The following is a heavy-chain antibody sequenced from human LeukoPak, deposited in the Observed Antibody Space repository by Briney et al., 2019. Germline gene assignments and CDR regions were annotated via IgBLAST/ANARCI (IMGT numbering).Heavy chain of an antibody. D-gene: IGHD2-21*02. CDR2: IYTGGGT. Sequence: SGGSLRLSCAASGFSISHYYMTWVRQTPGKGLDWVSVIYTGGGTNYGDSVKGRFTISGDNSKNTLYLQMNSLRADDTAIYYCARGQAYCGADCYSDWGQGTLVTVSS. V-gene: IGHV3-66*01. CDR1: GFSISHYY. CDR3: ARGQAYCGADCYSD. J-gene: IGHJ4*02.